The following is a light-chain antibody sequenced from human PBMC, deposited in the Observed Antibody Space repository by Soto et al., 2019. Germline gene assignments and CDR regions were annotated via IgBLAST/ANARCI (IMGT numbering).Light chain of an antibody. CDR3: QQYGSSPVT. CDR1: QSVSSTY. Sequence: EIVLTQSPGTLSLSPGERATLSCRASQSVSSTYLAWYQQRPGQAPRLLIYGASSRATGIPDRFSGSGSGTDFTLTVGRLEPEDFAVYFCQQYGSSPVTFGQGTRLEI. CDR2: GAS. J-gene: IGKJ5*01. V-gene: IGKV3-20*01.